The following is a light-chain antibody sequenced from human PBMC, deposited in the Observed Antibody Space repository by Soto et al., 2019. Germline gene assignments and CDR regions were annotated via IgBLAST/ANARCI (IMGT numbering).Light chain of an antibody. V-gene: IGKV3-15*01. CDR3: QQYKYGPPIT. J-gene: IGKJ5*01. CDR1: QSVPSS. CDR2: GAS. Sequence: EIGMSQSPAALSVSKGKDVTLSCRASQSVPSSIAWYQQKPGQAPSLLIYGASTRATGVPDRFSGTGSGTEFTLTISSLKSEDYAVYYCQQYKYGPPITFDQGTRLAI.